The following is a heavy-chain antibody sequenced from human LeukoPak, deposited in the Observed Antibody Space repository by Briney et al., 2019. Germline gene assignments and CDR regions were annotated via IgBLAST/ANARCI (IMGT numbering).Heavy chain of an antibody. J-gene: IGHJ3*02. Sequence: SETLSLTCTVSGYSISSGYYWGWIRQPPGKGLEWIGSIYHSGSTYYNPSLKSRVTISVDTSKNQFSLKLSSVTAADTAVYYCARGALSITIFDDAFDIWGQGTMVTVSS. CDR2: IYHSGST. CDR3: ARGALSITIFDDAFDI. D-gene: IGHD3-9*01. CDR1: GYSISSGYY. V-gene: IGHV4-38-2*02.